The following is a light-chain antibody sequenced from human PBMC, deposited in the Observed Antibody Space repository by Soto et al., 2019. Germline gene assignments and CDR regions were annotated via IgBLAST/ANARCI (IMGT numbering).Light chain of an antibody. V-gene: IGKV1-27*01. CDR1: QGISNS. J-gene: IGKJ3*01. Sequence: DIQMTQSPSSLSASVGDRVIITCRASQGISNSLAWYQQKPGEVPKRLIFGATTLQSGVPSRFSGNGSGTDFTLTTSSLQPEDVETYYCQKYDSAPETFGPGTKVEIK. CDR2: GAT. CDR3: QKYDSAPET.